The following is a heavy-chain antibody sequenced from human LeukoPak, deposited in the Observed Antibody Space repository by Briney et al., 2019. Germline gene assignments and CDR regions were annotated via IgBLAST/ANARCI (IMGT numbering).Heavy chain of an antibody. V-gene: IGHV5-51*01. D-gene: IGHD2-2*01. CDR2: IYPGDSDT. Sequence: GESLKISCKGSGYSFTSYWIGWVRQMPGKGLEWMGIIYPGDSDTRYSPSFQGQVTISADKSISTAYLQWSSLKASDTAMYYCARRVLMAAMQENYYYYGMDVWGQGTTVTDSS. CDR1: GYSFTSYW. CDR3: ARRVLMAAMQENYYYYGMDV. J-gene: IGHJ6*02.